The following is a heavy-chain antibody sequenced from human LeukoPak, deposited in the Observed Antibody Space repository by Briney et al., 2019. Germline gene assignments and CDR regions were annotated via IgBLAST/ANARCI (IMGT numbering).Heavy chain of an antibody. CDR2: MTTSGNTI. Sequence: GGSLRLSCVVSGITFSGYSMIWVRQAPGKGLEWLSFMTTSGNTIFYAESVKDRFTISRDNAKKSLYLQMNSLRDEDTAVYYCARVGGATAVTMYFEYWGQGALVTVSS. CDR1: GITFSGYS. CDR3: ARVGGATAVTMYFEY. D-gene: IGHD1-26*01. J-gene: IGHJ4*02. V-gene: IGHV3-48*02.